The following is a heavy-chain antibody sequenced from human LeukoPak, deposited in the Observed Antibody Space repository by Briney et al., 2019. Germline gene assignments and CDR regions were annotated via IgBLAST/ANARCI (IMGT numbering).Heavy chain of an antibody. CDR1: GGSISSSSYY. Sequence: PSETLSLTCSVSGGSISSSSYYWGWIRQPPGKGLEWIGSIYYSGRTYYNLSVKSRFTISVDTSKNQFSLKLSSVTAADSGVYYCARDLGYSSGWYEGGHFDFWGQGTLVTVSS. D-gene: IGHD6-19*01. CDR3: ARDLGYSSGWYEGGHFDF. V-gene: IGHV4-39*02. CDR2: IYYSGRT. J-gene: IGHJ4*02.